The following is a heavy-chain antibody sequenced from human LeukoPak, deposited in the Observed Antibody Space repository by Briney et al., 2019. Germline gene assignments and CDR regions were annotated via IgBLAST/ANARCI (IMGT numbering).Heavy chain of an antibody. V-gene: IGHV4-4*02. CDR2: IYHSGGT. J-gene: IGHJ4*02. Sequence: SETLSLSCAVSGGSFSSNNWWGWVRQPPGKGLEWIGEIYHSGGTSYKPSLKSRVSISVDKSKNQFSLKLSSVTAADTAVYYCASSGYSSNWYPHWGQGTLVTVSS. CDR1: GGSFSSNNW. CDR3: ASSGYSSNWYPH. D-gene: IGHD6-13*01.